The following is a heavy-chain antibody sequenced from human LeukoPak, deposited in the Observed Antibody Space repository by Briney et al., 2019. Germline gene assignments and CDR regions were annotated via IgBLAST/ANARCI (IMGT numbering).Heavy chain of an antibody. D-gene: IGHD3-10*01. V-gene: IGHV3-30-3*01. J-gene: IGHJ4*02. CDR1: GFTFSIYA. Sequence: GRSLRLSCATSGFTFSIYAMHWVRQAPGKGLEWVAVISYDGSNKYYADSVKGRFTISRDNSKNTLFLQMNSLRAEDTAVYYCAKAIRGVFIGFDYWGQGTLVTVFS. CDR2: ISYDGSNK. CDR3: AKAIRGVFIGFDY.